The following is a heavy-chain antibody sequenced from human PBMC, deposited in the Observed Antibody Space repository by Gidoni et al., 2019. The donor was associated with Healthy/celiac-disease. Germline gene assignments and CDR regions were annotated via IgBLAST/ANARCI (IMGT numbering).Heavy chain of an antibody. D-gene: IGHD4-17*01. J-gene: IGHJ5*02. V-gene: IGHV4-31*03. CDR2: IYYSGST. CDR3: ARARGDYDRNWFDP. CDR1: GGSISSGGYY. Sequence: QVQLQESGPGLVRPSQTLSLTCPVSGGSISSGGYYWSWIRPHPGKGLEWIGYIYYSGSTYYNPSLKSRVTISVDTSKNQFSLKLSSVTAADTAVYYCARARGDYDRNWFDPWGQGTLVTVSS.